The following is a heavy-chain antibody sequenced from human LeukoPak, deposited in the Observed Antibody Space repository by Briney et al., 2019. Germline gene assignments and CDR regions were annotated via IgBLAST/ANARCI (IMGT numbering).Heavy chain of an antibody. CDR2: IIPIFGTA. CDR3: ARGYCRGATCYQLDY. J-gene: IGHJ4*01. V-gene: IGHV1-69*01. Sequence: SVKVSCKASGGTFSSYAISWVRQAPGQGLEWMGGIIPIFGTANYAQKFQGRVTITADESTSTAYMELSSLRSEDTALYYCARGYCRGATCYQLDYWCHGTLVTVSS. D-gene: IGHD2-15*01. CDR1: GGTFSSYA.